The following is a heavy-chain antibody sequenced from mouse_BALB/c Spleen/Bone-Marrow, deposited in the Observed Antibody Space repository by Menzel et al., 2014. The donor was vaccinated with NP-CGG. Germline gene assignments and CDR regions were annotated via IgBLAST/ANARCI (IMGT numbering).Heavy chain of an antibody. CDR3: ARYGNYPLFAY. V-gene: IGHV1-7*01. J-gene: IGHJ3*01. D-gene: IGHD2-1*01. Sequence: VQLQQSWAELAKPGASVRMSCKASGYSFTNYWMHWVKQRPGQGLEWIGYISPSTGYSEYNQKFKDKATLTADKSSNIAYMQLSSLTSEDSAVYYCARYGNYPLFAYWGQGTLVIVSA. CDR2: ISPSTGYS. CDR1: GYSFTNYW.